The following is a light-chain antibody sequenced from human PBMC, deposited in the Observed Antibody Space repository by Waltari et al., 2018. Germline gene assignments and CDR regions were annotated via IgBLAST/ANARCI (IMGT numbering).Light chain of an antibody. V-gene: IGKV1-12*01. Sequence: DIQMTQSPSSVSASVGDRVTITCRASQAFGSWLAWYQQKPGTAPKLLIYATSSLQSGVPSRFRGSGSGTDFTLTISSLQPEDFATYYCQQTTSVPFTFGPGTKVDI. CDR2: ATS. CDR1: QAFGSW. CDR3: QQTTSVPFT. J-gene: IGKJ3*01.